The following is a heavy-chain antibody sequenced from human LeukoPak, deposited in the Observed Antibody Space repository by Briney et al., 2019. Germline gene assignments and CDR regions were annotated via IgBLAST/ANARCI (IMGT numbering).Heavy chain of an antibody. CDR1: GFIFSSYG. D-gene: IGHD6-6*01. J-gene: IGHJ4*02. CDR3: AKEGVAARPIDDY. V-gene: IGHV3-30*02. CDR2: IRYDGSNK. Sequence: GGSLRLSCAASGFIFSSYGMHWVRKAPGKGLEWVAFIRYDGSNKYYADSVKGRLTTSRDNSKNTLYLQRNSLRAEDTAVYYCAKEGVAARPIDDYWGQGTLVTVSS.